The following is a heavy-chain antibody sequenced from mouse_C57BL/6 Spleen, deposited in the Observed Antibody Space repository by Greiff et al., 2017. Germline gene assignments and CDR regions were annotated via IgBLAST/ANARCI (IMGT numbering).Heavy chain of an antibody. CDR1: GYAFSSSW. CDR3: ANYGSSRYYAMDY. J-gene: IGHJ4*01. CDR2: IYPGDGDT. V-gene: IGHV1-82*01. D-gene: IGHD1-1*01. Sequence: VKLQESGPELVKPGASVKISCKASGYAFSSSWMNWVKQRPGKGLEWIGRIYPGDGDTNYNGKFKGKATLTADKSSSTAYMQLSSLTSEDSAVYFCANYGSSRYYAMDYWGQGTSVTVSS.